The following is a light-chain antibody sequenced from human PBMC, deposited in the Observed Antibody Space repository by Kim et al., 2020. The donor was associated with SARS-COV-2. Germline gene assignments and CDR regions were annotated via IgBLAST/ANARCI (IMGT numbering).Light chain of an antibody. V-gene: IGKV3-20*01. CDR2: GAS. J-gene: IGKJ1*01. CDR1: RQSSSSY. CDR3: QQYSKWPPWT. Sequence: PAEGATPPCSTSRQSSSSYLAWYQQRPGQAPRLLVYGASSRATGIPDRFSGNGSGTDFTLTISRLESEDFAVYYCQQYSKWPPWTFGQGTKVDIK.